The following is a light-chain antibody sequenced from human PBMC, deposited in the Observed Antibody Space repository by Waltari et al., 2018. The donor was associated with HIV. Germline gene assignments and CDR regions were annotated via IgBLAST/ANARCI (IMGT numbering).Light chain of an antibody. CDR3: MQSIQLLRST. Sequence: DIVMTQTPLSLSVTPGQPASISCKSSQSLLHSDGETYWYWDLQKPGQPPQILIYEVSNRFSGVPGRCSGSGSVTDFTLKISRVEAKDVGAYYCMQSIQLLRSTFGQGTTLAIK. CDR2: EVS. CDR1: QSLLHSDGETY. V-gene: IGKV2D-29*01. J-gene: IGKJ2*01.